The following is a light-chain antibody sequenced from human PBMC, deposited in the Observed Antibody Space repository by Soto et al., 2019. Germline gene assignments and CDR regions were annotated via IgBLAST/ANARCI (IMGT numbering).Light chain of an antibody. CDR2: GAS. V-gene: IGKV3-20*01. CDR1: QSVSSSY. CDR3: QQYGSSPRT. J-gene: IGKJ2*01. Sequence: EIVLTQSPGTLSLSPGERATLSCRASQSVSSSYLAWYQQKPGQAPRLLIYGASSRATGIPDRFSGSGSGTDFPLTISRLEPEDSAVYYCQQYGSSPRTFGQGTKLEIK.